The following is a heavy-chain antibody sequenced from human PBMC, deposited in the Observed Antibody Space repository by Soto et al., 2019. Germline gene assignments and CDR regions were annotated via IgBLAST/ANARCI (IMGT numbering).Heavy chain of an antibody. CDR2: IIPIFGTA. J-gene: IGHJ3*02. Sequence: SVKVSCKASGGTFSSYAISWVRQAPGQGLEWMGGIIPIFGTANYAQNFQGRVTITGDKSTSTAYMELSSLRAEDTAVYYCARVPPSRYYYDSSGPEDDAFDIWG. V-gene: IGHV1-69*06. D-gene: IGHD3-22*01. CDR1: GGTFSSYA. CDR3: ARVPPSRYYYDSSGPEDDAFDI.